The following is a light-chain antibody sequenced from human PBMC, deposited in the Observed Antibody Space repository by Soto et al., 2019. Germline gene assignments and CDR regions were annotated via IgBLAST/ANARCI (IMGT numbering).Light chain of an antibody. CDR2: GAS. Sequence: EIVMTQSPATMSVSAGQRASLFCRASQSIGSTLAWYQQKPGQAPRLLIYGASTRATGVPDRIIGSGSGTEFALTIGSLQPEDFAVYFCQQYSSWPLTFGQGTRLEIK. V-gene: IGKV3-15*01. J-gene: IGKJ5*01. CDR1: QSIGST. CDR3: QQYSSWPLT.